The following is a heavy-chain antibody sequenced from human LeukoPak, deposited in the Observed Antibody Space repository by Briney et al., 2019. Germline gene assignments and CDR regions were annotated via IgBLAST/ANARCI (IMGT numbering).Heavy chain of an antibody. V-gene: IGHV3-23*01. Sequence: PGGSLRLSCAASGFSFDSYAMSWARQAPGKGLEWVSLISITGADTYYADSVEGRFTVSRDNSKTMIYLQMNSLRAEDTAVYYCAKSRTAYYFAMDVWGLGTTVTVSS. CDR3: AKSRTAYYFAMDV. CDR1: GFSFDSYA. CDR2: ISITGADT. J-gene: IGHJ6*02.